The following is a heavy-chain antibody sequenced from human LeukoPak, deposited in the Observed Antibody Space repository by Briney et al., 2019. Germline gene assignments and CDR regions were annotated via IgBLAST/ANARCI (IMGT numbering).Heavy chain of an antibody. CDR2: IYYSGST. V-gene: IGHV4-30-4*01. Sequence: SETLSLTFTVSGGSISSGEYYWSWIRQPPVNGLEWIGYIYYSGSTYYNPSLKSRVTISVDTSKNQFSLKLSSVTAADTAVYYCARETAMDYYDSSGSQRDYWGQGTLVTVSS. CDR1: GGSISSGEYY. CDR3: ARETAMDYYDSSGSQRDY. J-gene: IGHJ4*02. D-gene: IGHD3-22*01.